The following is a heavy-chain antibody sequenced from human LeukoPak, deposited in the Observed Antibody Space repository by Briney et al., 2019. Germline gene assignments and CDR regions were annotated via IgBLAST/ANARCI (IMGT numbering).Heavy chain of an antibody. D-gene: IGHD5-12*01. CDR2: ISYSGTT. J-gene: IGHJ4*02. CDR1: DASFTNYY. Sequence: SGTLSLTCTVSDASFTNYYWSWVRQPPGKGLEWFGYISYSGTTNYNPSLKSRVTMSVDTSKNQFSLKVTSVTAADTAVYYCASLWGSGSGPPKYYFDHWGQGTPVTVSS. V-gene: IGHV4-59*08. CDR3: ASLWGSGSGPPKYYFDH.